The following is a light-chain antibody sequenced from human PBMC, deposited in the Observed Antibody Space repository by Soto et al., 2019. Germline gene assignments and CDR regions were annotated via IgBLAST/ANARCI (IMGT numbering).Light chain of an antibody. Sequence: DIQLAQSPSLLSASVVDRLTVSCRASQDMNTYIAWYKQRPGAAPKXXIYGASTLQTGVPSRCSGSESGAVFTLTISSLQPEDFATYCCQQLQSYPITFGQGTRLEIK. V-gene: IGKV1-9*01. CDR1: QDMNTY. CDR3: QQLQSYPIT. CDR2: GAS. J-gene: IGKJ5*01.